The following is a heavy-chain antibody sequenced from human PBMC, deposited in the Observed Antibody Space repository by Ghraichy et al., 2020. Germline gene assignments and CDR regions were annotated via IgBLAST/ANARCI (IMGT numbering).Heavy chain of an antibody. D-gene: IGHD3-10*01. Sequence: GGSLRLSCAASGFTFSSYAMSWVRQAPGKGLEWVSAISGSGGSTYYADSVKGRFTISRDNSKNTLYLQMNSLRAEDTAVYYCAKDRFTYYYCSGSYKDWFYPWGQGTLVTVSS. V-gene: IGHV3-23*01. CDR1: GFTFSSYA. CDR2: ISGSGGST. CDR3: AKDRFTYYYCSGSYKDWFYP. J-gene: IGHJ5*02.